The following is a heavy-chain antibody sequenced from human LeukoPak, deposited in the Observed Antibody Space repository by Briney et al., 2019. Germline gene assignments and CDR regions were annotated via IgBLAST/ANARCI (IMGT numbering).Heavy chain of an antibody. CDR3: ARHEGFTMIVVAIFDY. J-gene: IGHJ4*02. V-gene: IGHV4-39*01. D-gene: IGHD3-22*01. CDR1: GGSISSSSYY. Sequence: PSETLSLTCTVSGGSISSSSYYWGWIRQPPGKGLEWIGSIYYSGSTYYNPSLKSRVTISVDTSKNQFSLKLSSVTAADTAVYYCARHEGFTMIVVAIFDYWGQGTLVTVSS. CDR2: IYYSGST.